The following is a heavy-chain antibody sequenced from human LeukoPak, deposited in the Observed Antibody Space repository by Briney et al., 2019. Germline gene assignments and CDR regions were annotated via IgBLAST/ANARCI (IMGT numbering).Heavy chain of an antibody. Sequence: KPSETLSLTCTVSGGSISSGSYYWSWIRQPAGKGLEWIGRIYTSGSTNYNPSLKSRVTISVDTSKNQFSLKLSSVTAADTAVYYCARLLWFGEPHDYWGQGTLVTVSS. CDR1: GGSISSGSYY. J-gene: IGHJ4*02. CDR2: IYTSGST. D-gene: IGHD3-10*01. V-gene: IGHV4-61*02. CDR3: ARLLWFGEPHDY.